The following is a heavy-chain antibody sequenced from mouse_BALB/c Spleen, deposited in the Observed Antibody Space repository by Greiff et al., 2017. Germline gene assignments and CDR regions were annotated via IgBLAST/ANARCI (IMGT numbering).Heavy chain of an antibody. CDR1: GYTFTSYT. CDR2: INPSSGYT. Sequence: AAELARPGASVKMSCKASGYTFTSYTMHWVKQRPGQGLEWIGYINPSSGYTEYNQKFKDKTTLTADKSSSTAYMQLSSLTSEDSAVYYCARSFYDYDDWYFDVWGAGTTVTVSS. CDR3: ARSFYDYDDWYFDV. J-gene: IGHJ1*01. D-gene: IGHD2-4*01. V-gene: IGHV1-4*02.